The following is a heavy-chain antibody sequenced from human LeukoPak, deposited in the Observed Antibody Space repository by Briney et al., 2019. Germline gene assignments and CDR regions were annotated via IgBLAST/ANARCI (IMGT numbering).Heavy chain of an antibody. J-gene: IGHJ5*02. V-gene: IGHV4-59*01. Sequence: SETLSLTCTVSGGSISSYYWSWIRQPPGKGLEWIGYIYYSGSTNYNPSLKSRVTISVDTSKNQFSLKLSSVTAADTAVYYCASGIVLMVYASWGQGTLVTVSS. CDR3: ASGIVLMVYAS. CDR2: IYYSGST. D-gene: IGHD2-8*01. CDR1: GGSISSYY.